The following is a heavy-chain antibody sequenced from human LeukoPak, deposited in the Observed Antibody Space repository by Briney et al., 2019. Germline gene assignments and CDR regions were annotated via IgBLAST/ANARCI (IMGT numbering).Heavy chain of an antibody. Sequence: GGSLRLSCAASGFTFSSYAMHWVRQAPGKGLEWVAVISYDGGDKYYADSVKGRFTISRDNSKNTLYLQMNSLRAEDTAVYYCAKRLWELPRYYHYGMDVWGQGTTVTVSS. J-gene: IGHJ6*02. V-gene: IGHV3-30*18. CDR1: GFTFSSYA. CDR2: ISYDGGDK. CDR3: AKRLWELPRYYHYGMDV. D-gene: IGHD1-26*01.